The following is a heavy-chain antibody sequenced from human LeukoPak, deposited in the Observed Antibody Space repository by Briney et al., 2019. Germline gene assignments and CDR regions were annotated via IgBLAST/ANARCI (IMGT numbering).Heavy chain of an antibody. D-gene: IGHD4-11*01. CDR3: AKDAQRGFDYSNSLDK. CDR1: GFTFSHYG. V-gene: IGHV3-33*06. Sequence: PGSSLRLSCATSGFTFSHYGMHWVRQAPGKGLEWVTLLWSDGTNSFYGDPVKGRFTISRDNFQRTVYLEMNSLRAEDTAVYYCAKDAQRGFDYSNSLDKWGQGTLVSVSS. CDR2: LWSDGTNS. J-gene: IGHJ4*02.